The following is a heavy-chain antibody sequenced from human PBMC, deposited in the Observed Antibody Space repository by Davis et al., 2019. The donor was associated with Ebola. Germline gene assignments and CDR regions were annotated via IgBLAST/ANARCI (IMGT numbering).Heavy chain of an antibody. CDR2: MYYIGSP. Sequence: PSETLSLTCAVSGASIVGTHRYIWVRQSPGKGLEWIGYMYYIGSPSYNPSLKSRVSILVDTSRNQLSLNLTSVTAADTAVYFCARGRYLNSWFGPYFDYWGQGALVTVSS. V-gene: IGHV4-4*02. CDR3: ARGRYLNSWFGPYFDY. D-gene: IGHD3-10*01. J-gene: IGHJ4*02. CDR1: GASIVGTHR.